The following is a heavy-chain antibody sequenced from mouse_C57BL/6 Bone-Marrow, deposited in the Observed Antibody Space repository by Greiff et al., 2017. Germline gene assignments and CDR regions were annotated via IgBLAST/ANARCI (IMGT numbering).Heavy chain of an antibody. J-gene: IGHJ4*01. Sequence: QVQLQQPGAELVRPGSSVKLSCKASGYTFTSYWMHWVKQRPGQGLEWIGEIDPSDSYTNYNQKFKGKATLTVDTSSSTAYMQLSSLTSEDSAVYYCAMKGNYGNYAMDYWGQGTSVTVSS. CDR2: IDPSDSYT. CDR3: AMKGNYGNYAMDY. CDR1: GYTFTSYW. V-gene: IGHV1-50*01. D-gene: IGHD1-1*01.